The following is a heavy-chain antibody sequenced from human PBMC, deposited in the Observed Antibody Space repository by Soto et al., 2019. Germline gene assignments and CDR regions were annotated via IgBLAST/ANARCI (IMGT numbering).Heavy chain of an antibody. J-gene: IGHJ6*02. Sequence: GGSLRLSCAASGFTFSSYAMSWVRQAPGKGLEWVSAISGSGGSTYYADSVKGRFTISRDNSKNTLYLQMNSLRAEDTAVYYCASDGDDYYYYYGMAFWGQGSTVTVSS. CDR2: ISGSGGST. V-gene: IGHV3-23*01. D-gene: IGHD4-17*01. CDR1: GFTFSSYA. CDR3: ASDGDDYYYYYGMAF.